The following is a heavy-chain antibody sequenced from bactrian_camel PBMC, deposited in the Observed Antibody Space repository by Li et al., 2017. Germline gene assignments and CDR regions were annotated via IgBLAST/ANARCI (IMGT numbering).Heavy chain of an antibody. CDR1: GYIYGSRC. V-gene: IGHV3S40*01. D-gene: IGHD3*01. Sequence: VQLVESGGGLVQPGGSLRLTCAASGYIYGSRCMGWFRQAPGKEREGVAAIDTGGSRTYYTDSVNGRFTISQDNAKKTVYLQMNSLKPEDTGVYYCAARGSFGRCNGWTEYNYWGQGTQVTVS. CDR3: AARGSFGRCNGWTEYNY. J-gene: IGHJ4*01. CDR2: IDTGGSRT.